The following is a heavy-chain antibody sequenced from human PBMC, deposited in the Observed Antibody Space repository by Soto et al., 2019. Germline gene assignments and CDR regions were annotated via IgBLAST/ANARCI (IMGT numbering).Heavy chain of an antibody. D-gene: IGHD4-4*01. V-gene: IGHV4-34*01. CDR1: VGSFSDYY. CDR3: ARDPPAFHSAVVS. Sequence: SETLSLTCSVYVGSFSDYYWTWIRQPPGKELEWIGEINHSGGTNYNPSLKSRVTISLDTSKNQFSLKLSSVTAADTAMYYCARDPPAFHSAVVSWGQGT. CDR2: INHSGGT. J-gene: IGHJ5*02.